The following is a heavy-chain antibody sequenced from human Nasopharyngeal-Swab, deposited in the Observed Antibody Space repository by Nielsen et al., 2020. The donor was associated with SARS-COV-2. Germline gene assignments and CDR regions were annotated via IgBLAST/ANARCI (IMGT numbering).Heavy chain of an antibody. CDR2: IYTSGST. CDR1: GGSISSYY. CDR3: SWSCSSTSCPNTGYFDY. J-gene: IGHJ4*02. Sequence: SETLSLTCTVSGGSISSYYWSWIRQPAGKGLEWIGRIYTSGSTNYNPSLKSRVTMSVDTSKNQFSLKLSSVTAADTAVYYCSWSCSSTSCPNTGYFDYWGQGTLVTVSS. V-gene: IGHV4-4*07. D-gene: IGHD2-2*01.